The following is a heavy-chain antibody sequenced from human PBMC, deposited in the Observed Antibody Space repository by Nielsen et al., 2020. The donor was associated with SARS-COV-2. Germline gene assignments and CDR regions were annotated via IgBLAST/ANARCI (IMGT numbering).Heavy chain of an antibody. V-gene: IGHV1-18*01. D-gene: IGHD4-11*01. CDR2: ISAYNGNT. CDR1: GYTFTSYG. CDR3: ARGSNYGDYYYGMDV. J-gene: IGHJ6*02. Sequence: ASVKVSCKASGYTFTSYGISWVRQAPGQGLEWMGWISAYNGNTNYAQKLQGRVTMTTDTSTSTAYMGLRSLRSDDTAVYYCARGSNYGDYYYGMDVWGQGTTVTVSS.